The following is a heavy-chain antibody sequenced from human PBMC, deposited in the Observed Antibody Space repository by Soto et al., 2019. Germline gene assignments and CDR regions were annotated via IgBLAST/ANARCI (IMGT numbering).Heavy chain of an antibody. V-gene: IGHV4-39*07. J-gene: IGHJ4*02. Sequence: SETLSLTCSVSGDSISNSRFYWAWVRQPPGEGLEWIGSIYHTGNAYYNPSLKSRVTIFVDTSKNQFSLKLSSVTAADTAVYYCARANSGYDHFDYWGQGTLVTVSS. D-gene: IGHD5-12*01. CDR1: GDSISNSRFY. CDR2: IYHTGNA. CDR3: ARANSGYDHFDY.